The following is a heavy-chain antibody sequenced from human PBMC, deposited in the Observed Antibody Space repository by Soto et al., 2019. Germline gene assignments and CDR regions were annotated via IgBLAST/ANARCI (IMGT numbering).Heavy chain of an antibody. D-gene: IGHD3-3*01. V-gene: IGHV1-69*06. Sequence: SVKVSCKASGGTFSSYAISWVRQAPGQGLEWMGGIIPIFGTANYAQRFQDRVTITADKSTSTAYMELSSLRSEDTAVYYCAISSRILEWLFPPDYWGQGTLVTVSS. J-gene: IGHJ4*02. CDR2: IIPIFGTA. CDR3: AISSRILEWLFPPDY. CDR1: GGTFSSYA.